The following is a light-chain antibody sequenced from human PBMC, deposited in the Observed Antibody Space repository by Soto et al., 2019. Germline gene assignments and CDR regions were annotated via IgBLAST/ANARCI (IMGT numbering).Light chain of an antibody. V-gene: IGKV2D-29*01. J-gene: IGKJ5*01. CDR1: ESLLHSNGQTY. CDR3: MQSIQLPIT. Sequence: VMTQTQLSLSVNTGQPTSISCQYSESLLHSNGQTYLYWSLKKPGQPPQVLIYEVSNRFSGVPDRCSGSGAGTDFTLKISRVEAEDVGVYYCMQSIQLPITFGQGTRLEIK. CDR2: EVS.